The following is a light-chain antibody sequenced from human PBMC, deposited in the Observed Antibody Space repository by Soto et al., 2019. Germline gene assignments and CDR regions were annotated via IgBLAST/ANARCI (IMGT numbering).Light chain of an antibody. J-gene: IGKJ1*01. CDR1: QSVSSTY. V-gene: IGKV3-20*01. CDR3: HQYGSSLWT. CDR2: GAS. Sequence: EIVLTQSPGTLSLSPGERATLSCRASQSVSSTYFAWYQQKPGQAPKLLIYGASSRATGIPDRFSGSGSGTDFTLTISRLEPDDFAVYYCHQYGSSLWTFGQGTKVEIK.